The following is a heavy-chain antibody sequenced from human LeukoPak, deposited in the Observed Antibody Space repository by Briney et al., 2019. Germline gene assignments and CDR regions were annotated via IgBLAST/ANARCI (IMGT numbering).Heavy chain of an antibody. CDR1: GFPFDEHA. CDR3: AELGITMIGGV. V-gene: IGHV3-9*01. J-gene: IGHJ6*04. Sequence: GRSLRLSCAASGFPFDEHAMHWVRQAPGKGLEWVSGISYSSESIGYVDSVKGRFTISRDNAKNSLYLQMNSLRAEDTAVYYCAELGITMIGGVWGKGTTVTISS. D-gene: IGHD3-10*02. CDR2: ISYSSESI.